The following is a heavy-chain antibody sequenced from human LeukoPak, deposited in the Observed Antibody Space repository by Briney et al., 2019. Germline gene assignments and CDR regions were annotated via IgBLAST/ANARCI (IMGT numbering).Heavy chain of an antibody. CDR3: AKGGSTELDY. J-gene: IGHJ4*02. CDR1: GFTFSSYG. CDR2: ISYDGSNK. Sequence: GGSLRLSCAASGFTFSSYGMHWVRQAPGKGLEWVAVISYDGSNKYYADSVEGRFTISRDNSKNTLYLQMNSLRAEDTAVYYCAKGGSTELDYWGQGTLVTVSS. V-gene: IGHV3-30*18.